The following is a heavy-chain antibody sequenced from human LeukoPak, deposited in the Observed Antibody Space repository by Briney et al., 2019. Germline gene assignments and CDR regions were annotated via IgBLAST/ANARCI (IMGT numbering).Heavy chain of an antibody. CDR3: ARDPSTPNCSGGRCAQYYFDY. CDR1: GFTFSSYA. CDR2: ISGSGGST. D-gene: IGHD2-15*01. V-gene: IGHV3-23*01. Sequence: PGGSLRLSCAASGFTFSSYAMSWVRQAPGKGLEWVSAISGSGGSTYYADSVKGRFTISRDNAKNSLYLQMNSLRAEDTAVYYCARDPSTPNCSGGRCAQYYFDYWGQGTLVTVSS. J-gene: IGHJ4*02.